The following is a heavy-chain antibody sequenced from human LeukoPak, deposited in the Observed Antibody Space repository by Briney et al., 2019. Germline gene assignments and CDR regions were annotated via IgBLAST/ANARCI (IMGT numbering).Heavy chain of an antibody. Sequence: SETLSLICAVYGGSFSGYYWSWIRQPPGKGLEWIGEINHSGSTNYNPSLKSRVTISVDTSKNQFSLKLSSVTAADTAVYYCARGGVVVPAATAMDVWGKGTTVTVSS. CDR2: INHSGST. J-gene: IGHJ6*04. CDR1: GGSFSGYY. V-gene: IGHV4-34*01. D-gene: IGHD2-2*01. CDR3: ARGGVVVPAATAMDV.